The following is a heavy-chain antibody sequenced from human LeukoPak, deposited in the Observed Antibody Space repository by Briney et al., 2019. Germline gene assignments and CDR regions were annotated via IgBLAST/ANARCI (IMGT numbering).Heavy chain of an antibody. J-gene: IGHJ4*02. Sequence: PGGSLRLSCAASGFTFSTYWMNWVRQAPGKGLEWAANIKQDGSEKYYVDPVKGRFTISRDNAKNSLYLQMNSLRAEDTAVYYCARDQIFGVVQDHWGQGTLVTVSS. V-gene: IGHV3-7*01. D-gene: IGHD3-3*01. CDR3: ARDQIFGVVQDH. CDR2: IKQDGSEK. CDR1: GFTFSTYW.